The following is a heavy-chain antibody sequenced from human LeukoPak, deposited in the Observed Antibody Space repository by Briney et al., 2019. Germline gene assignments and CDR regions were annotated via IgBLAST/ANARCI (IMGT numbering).Heavy chain of an antibody. CDR1: GFTFTSSA. V-gene: IGHV1-58*01. J-gene: IGHJ6*03. D-gene: IGHD6-13*01. CDR2: IVVGSGNT. Sequence: SVKVSCKASGFTFTSSAVQWVRQARGQRLEWIGGIVVGSGNTNYAQKFQERVTITRDMSTSTAYMELSSLRSEDTAVYYCAADHRAGSSWLFRYYYMDVWGKGTTVTVSS. CDR3: AADHRAGSSWLFRYYYMDV.